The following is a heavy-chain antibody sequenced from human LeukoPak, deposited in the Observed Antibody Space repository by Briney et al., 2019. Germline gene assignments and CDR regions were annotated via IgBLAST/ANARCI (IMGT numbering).Heavy chain of an antibody. D-gene: IGHD6-6*01. V-gene: IGHV3-11*04. J-gene: IGHJ5*02. CDR3: ARVRKYGSSSPEFDP. Sequence: GGSLRLSCEASGFTFSDYYMSWIRQAPGKGLEWVSYISSSGSTIYYADSVKGRFTISRDNAKNSLYLQMNSLRAEDTAVYYCARVRKYGSSSPEFDPWGQGTLVTVSS. CDR1: GFTFSDYY. CDR2: ISSSGSTI.